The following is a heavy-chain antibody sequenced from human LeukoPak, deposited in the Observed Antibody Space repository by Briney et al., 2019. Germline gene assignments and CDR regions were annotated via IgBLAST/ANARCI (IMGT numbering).Heavy chain of an antibody. V-gene: IGHV1-69*05. CDR1: GGTFSSYA. D-gene: IGHD1-14*01. J-gene: IGHJ4*02. CDR2: IIPIFGTA. CDR3: ARDHRLHFDY. Sequence: ASVKVSCKASGGTFSSYAISWVRQAPGQGLEWMGGIIPIFGTANYAQKLQGRVTMTTDTSTSTAYMELRSLRSDDTAVYYCARDHRLHFDYWGQGTLVTVSS.